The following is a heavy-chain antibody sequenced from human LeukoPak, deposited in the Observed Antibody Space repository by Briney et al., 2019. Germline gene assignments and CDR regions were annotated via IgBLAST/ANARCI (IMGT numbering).Heavy chain of an antibody. Sequence: WASVKVSCKASGGTFSSYAISWVRQAPGQGLEWMGGIIPIFGTANYAQKFQGRVTITADKSTSTAYMEPSSLRSEDTAVYYCARGYSYGYYFDYWGQGTLVTVSS. J-gene: IGHJ4*02. CDR1: GGTFSSYA. D-gene: IGHD5-18*01. CDR2: IIPIFGTA. CDR3: ARGYSYGYYFDY. V-gene: IGHV1-69*06.